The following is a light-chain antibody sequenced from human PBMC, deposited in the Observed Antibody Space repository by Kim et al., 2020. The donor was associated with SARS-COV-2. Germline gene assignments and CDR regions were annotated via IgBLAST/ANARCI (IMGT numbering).Light chain of an antibody. V-gene: IGKV3-11*01. CDR1: QSVSSY. J-gene: IGKJ2*01. CDR2: DAS. Sequence: TLALFPGERATLSCRASQSVSSYLAWYQQKPGKAPRLLIYDASNRATGIPARFSGSGSGTDFTLTISSLEPEDFAVYYCQQRSDYTFGQGTKLEI. CDR3: QQRSDYT.